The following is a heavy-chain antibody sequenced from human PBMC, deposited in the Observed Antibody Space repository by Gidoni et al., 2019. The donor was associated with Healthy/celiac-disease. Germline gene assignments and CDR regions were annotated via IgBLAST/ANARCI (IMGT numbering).Heavy chain of an antibody. J-gene: IGHJ4*02. D-gene: IGHD2-15*01. Sequence: QVQLLESGGGVVQPGRSLRLSCADSGFTFSSYGMHWVRQAPVKGLQWVAVISYDGSNKYYADSVKGRFTISRDNSKNTLYLQMNSLRAEDTAVYYCARDLRVVENYWGQGTLGTVSS. CDR3: ARDLRVVENY. CDR2: ISYDGSNK. CDR1: GFTFSSYG. V-gene: IGHV3-30-3*01.